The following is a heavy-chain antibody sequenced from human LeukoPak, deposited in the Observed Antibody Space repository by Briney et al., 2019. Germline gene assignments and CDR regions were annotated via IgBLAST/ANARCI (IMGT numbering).Heavy chain of an antibody. CDR2: IRDDGSNK. Sequence: PGGSLRLSCAASGFTFSSYGMHWVRQAPGKGLEWVAFIRDDGSNKYYADSVKGRFTISRDNSKNTLYLQMNSLRAEDTAVYYCAKDVRFLEWLHTFDYWGQGTLVTVSS. CDR1: GFTFSSYG. V-gene: IGHV3-30*02. J-gene: IGHJ4*02. D-gene: IGHD3-3*01. CDR3: AKDVRFLEWLHTFDY.